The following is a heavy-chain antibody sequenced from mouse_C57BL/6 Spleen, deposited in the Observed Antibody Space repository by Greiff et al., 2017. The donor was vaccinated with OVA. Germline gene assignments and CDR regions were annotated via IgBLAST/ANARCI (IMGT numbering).Heavy chain of an antibody. CDR3: ARNWNYGSSPWFAY. Sequence: QVQLQQSGPGLVQPSQSLSITCTVSGFSLTSYGVHWVRQSPGKGLEWLGVIWSGGSTDYNAAFISRLSISKDNSKSQVFFKMNSLQADDTAIYYCARNWNYGSSPWFAYWGQGTLVTVSA. J-gene: IGHJ3*01. CDR1: GFSLTSYG. V-gene: IGHV2-2*01. CDR2: IWSGGST. D-gene: IGHD1-1*01.